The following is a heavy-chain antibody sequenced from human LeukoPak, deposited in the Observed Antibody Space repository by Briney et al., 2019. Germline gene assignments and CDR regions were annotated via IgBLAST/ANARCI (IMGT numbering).Heavy chain of an antibody. CDR1: GFTFSNAW. Sequence: GGSLRLSCAASGFTFSNAWMSWVRQAPGKGLEWVGRIKSKTDGGTTDYAAPVEGRFTISRDDSKNTLYLQMNSLRTEDTAVYYCTTDPHGDYVVSWGQGTLVTVSS. CDR2: IKSKTDGGTT. D-gene: IGHD4-17*01. V-gene: IGHV3-15*01. J-gene: IGHJ4*02. CDR3: TTDPHGDYVVS.